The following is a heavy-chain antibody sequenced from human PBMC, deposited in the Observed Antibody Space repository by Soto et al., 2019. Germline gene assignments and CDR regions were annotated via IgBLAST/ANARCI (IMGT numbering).Heavy chain of an antibody. CDR1: GFTFSSYS. CDR2: ISSSSSTI. Sequence: GGSLRLSCAASGFTFSSYSMNWVRQAPGKGLEWVSYISSSSSTIYYADSVKGRFTISRDNAKNSLYLQMNSLRAEDTAVYYCASSLHGRISYSSGWPYYFDYWGQGTLVTVSS. CDR3: ASSLHGRISYSSGWPYYFDY. D-gene: IGHD6-19*01. V-gene: IGHV3-48*01. J-gene: IGHJ4*02.